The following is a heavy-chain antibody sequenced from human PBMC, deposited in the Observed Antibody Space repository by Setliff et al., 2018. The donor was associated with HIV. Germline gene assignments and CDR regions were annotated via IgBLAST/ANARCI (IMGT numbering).Heavy chain of an antibody. CDR2: IWYDGTNK. CDR1: GFNFNYHA. CDR3: ASDQQWLAQGWGGPHY. D-gene: IGHD6-19*01. J-gene: IGHJ4*02. V-gene: IGHV3-33*08. Sequence: PGGSLRLSCAASGFNFNYHAMTWVRQAPGKGLEWLALIWYDGTNKQYGDSVKGRFAISRDNSKNTLYLQMNSLRAEDTAVYYCASDQQWLAQGWGGPHYWGQGTLVTVSS.